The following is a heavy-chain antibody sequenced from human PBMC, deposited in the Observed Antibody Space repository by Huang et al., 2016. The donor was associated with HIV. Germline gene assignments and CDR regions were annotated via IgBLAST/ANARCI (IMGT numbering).Heavy chain of an antibody. J-gene: IGHJ6*02. V-gene: IGHV4-39*01. Sequence: LQLQESGPGLVKSSETLSLICTVSGGSISSSSYYWGWLRQPPGKGPEWIGSIYYMGTTYDNPPLKSRVTISVDTSKNQFSLKVNSVTAADTAVYYCARHGRVAGHYYNNMDVWGRGTTVTVSS. CDR2: IYYMGTT. CDR3: ARHGRVAGHYYNNMDV. CDR1: GGSISSSSYY. D-gene: IGHD6-19*01.